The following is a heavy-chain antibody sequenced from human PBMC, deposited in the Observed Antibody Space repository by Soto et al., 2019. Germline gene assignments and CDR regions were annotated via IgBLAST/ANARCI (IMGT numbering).Heavy chain of an antibody. J-gene: IGHJ4*02. V-gene: IGHV3-48*03. CDR1: GFTFSSYE. D-gene: IGHD5-12*01. CDR2: ISSSRTM. Sequence: EVQLVESGGGLVQPGGSLRLSCAASGFTFSSYEMNWVRQAPGKGLEWVSYISSSRTMYYAGSVKGRFIISRDNAKNSLYLQMNSLRDDDTAVYYCARGGVDTIFGDSWGQGTLVTVSS. CDR3: ARGGVDTIFGDS.